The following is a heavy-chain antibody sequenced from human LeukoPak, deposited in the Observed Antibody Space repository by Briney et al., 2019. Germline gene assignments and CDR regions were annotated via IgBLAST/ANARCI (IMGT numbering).Heavy chain of an antibody. CDR3: ASFGTTVITFDACDI. V-gene: IGHV4-4*02. CDR2: IYHSGST. Sequence: SETLSLTCAVSGGSISSSNWWSWVRQPPGKGLEWIGEIYHSGSTNYNPSLKSRVTISVDKSKNQFSLKLSSVTAADTAVYYCASFGTTVITFDACDIWGQGTMVTVSS. CDR1: GGSISSSNW. D-gene: IGHD4-17*01. J-gene: IGHJ3*02.